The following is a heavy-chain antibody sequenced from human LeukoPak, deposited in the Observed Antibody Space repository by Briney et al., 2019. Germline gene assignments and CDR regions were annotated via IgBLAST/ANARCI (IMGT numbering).Heavy chain of an antibody. CDR3: ASAMAGPALYYFDY. CDR1: GFTFSDYY. Sequence: GGSLRLSCAASGFTFSDYYMSWIRQAPGKGLEWVSYISSSGSTIYYADSVRGRFTISRDNAKNSLYLQMNSLRAEDTAVYYCASAMAGPALYYFDYWGQGTLVTVSS. J-gene: IGHJ4*02. D-gene: IGHD6-19*01. V-gene: IGHV3-11*04. CDR2: ISSSGSTI.